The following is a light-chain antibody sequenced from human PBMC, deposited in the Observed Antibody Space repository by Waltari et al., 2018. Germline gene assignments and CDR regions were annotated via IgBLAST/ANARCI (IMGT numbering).Light chain of an antibody. CDR3: AAWDGSLYGYV. CDR2: STS. CDR1: SSNFGRNT. J-gene: IGLJ1*01. Sequence: QSVVTQPPSASGTPGQRVTISRSGSSSNFGRNTVPWYQVLPVSAPKLLIHSTSHRPSGITDRFSGSKSGTSASLAISGLQFDDEADYYCAAWDGSLYGYVLGTGTKVTVL. V-gene: IGLV1-44*01.